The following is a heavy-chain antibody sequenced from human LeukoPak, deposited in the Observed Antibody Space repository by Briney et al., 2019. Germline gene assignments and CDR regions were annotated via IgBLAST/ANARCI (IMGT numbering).Heavy chain of an antibody. CDR3: ARVPYCSSTSWYLARTPPAYHYMDV. CDR2: INPNSGGT. CDR1: GCTFTGYY. D-gene: IGHD2-2*01. Sequence: ASVKVSCKASGCTFTGYYMHWVRQAPGQGLEWMGWINPNSGGTSYAQKFQGRVTMTRDTSISTAYMELSRLRSDDTAVYYCARVPYCSSTSWYLARTPPAYHYMDVWGKGTTVTVSS. V-gene: IGHV1-2*02. J-gene: IGHJ6*03.